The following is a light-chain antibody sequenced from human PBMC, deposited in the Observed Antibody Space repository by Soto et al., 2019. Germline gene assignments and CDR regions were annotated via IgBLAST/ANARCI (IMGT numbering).Light chain of an antibody. CDR2: EVD. Sequence: QSALTQPASVSGSPGQSITISCTGTYTDVGGYNRVSWYQHHAGKGPKMLIFEVDNRPSGISDRFSGSKSGDTASLTISDLQAEAEADYYCVSYIESSLTHWVFGGGTKLTVL. CDR1: YTDVGGYNR. J-gene: IGLJ3*02. CDR3: VSYIESSLTHWV. V-gene: IGLV2-14*01.